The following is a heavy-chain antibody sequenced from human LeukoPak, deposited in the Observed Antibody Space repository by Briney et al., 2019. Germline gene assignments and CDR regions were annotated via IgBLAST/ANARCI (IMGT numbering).Heavy chain of an antibody. D-gene: IGHD6-19*01. V-gene: IGHV5-51*01. J-gene: IGHJ4*02. Sequence: GESLKISCKGSGYIFTSYWIGWVRQLPGKGLEWMGIIYPGDSDTRYSPSFQGQVTISADKSISTAYLQWSSLKASDTAMYYCARQGTQWLVPDYFDYWGQGTLVTVSS. CDR1: GYIFTSYW. CDR2: IYPGDSDT. CDR3: ARQGTQWLVPDYFDY.